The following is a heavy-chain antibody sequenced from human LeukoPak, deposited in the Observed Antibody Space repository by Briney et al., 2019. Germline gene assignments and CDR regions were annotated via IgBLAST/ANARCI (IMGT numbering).Heavy chain of an antibody. CDR1: GGSISSYY. CDR3: ATTLAGYFDL. CDR2: IYYSGST. Sequence: SETLSLTCTVSGGSISSYYWSWIRQPPGKGLEWIGYIYYSGSTNYNPSLKSRVTISVDTSKNQFSLKLNSVTAADTAVYYCATTLAGYFDLWGRGTLVTVSS. D-gene: IGHD1-1*01. J-gene: IGHJ2*01. V-gene: IGHV4-59*01.